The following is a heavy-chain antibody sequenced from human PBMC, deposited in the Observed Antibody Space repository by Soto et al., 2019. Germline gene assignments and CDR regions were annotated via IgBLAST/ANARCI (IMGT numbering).Heavy chain of an antibody. CDR2: IYYSGST. J-gene: IGHJ3*02. V-gene: IGHV4-59*01. D-gene: IGHD2-15*01. CDR3: ARVWGYCSGGSCYADAFDI. Sequence: SETLSLTYTVSGGSISSYYWSWIRQPPGKGLEWIGCIYYSGSTNYNPSLKSRVTISVDTSKNQFSLKLSSVTAADTAVYYCARVWGYCSGGSCYADAFDIWGQGTMVTVSS. CDR1: GGSISSYY.